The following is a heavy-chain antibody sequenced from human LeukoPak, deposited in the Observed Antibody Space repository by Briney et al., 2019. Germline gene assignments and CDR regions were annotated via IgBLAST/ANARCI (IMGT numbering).Heavy chain of an antibody. CDR2: ISSNGGST. D-gene: IGHD3-16*01. J-gene: IGHJ4*02. CDR1: GFTFSSYA. CDR3: SRGGGRYVLGSYFY. V-gene: IGHV3-64*01. Sequence: QPGGSLRLSCAASGFTFSSYAMHWVRQAPGKGLEYVSAISSNGGSTYYANSVKGRFTISRDNSKNTLYLQMGSLRAEDMAVYNCSRGGGRYVLGSYFYSGQGTLVTVSS.